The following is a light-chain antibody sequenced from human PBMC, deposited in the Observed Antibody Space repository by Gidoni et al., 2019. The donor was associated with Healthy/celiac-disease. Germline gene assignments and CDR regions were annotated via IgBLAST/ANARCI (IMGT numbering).Light chain of an antibody. V-gene: IGLV1-47*01. CDR1: SSNIGSNY. CDR2: RNN. CDR3: AAWDDSLSGPGV. J-gene: IGLJ2*01. Sequence: QSVLTQPPSASGTPGQRVTITCSGSSSNIGSNYVYWYQQLPGTAPKRLISRNNQRPSGVPDRFAGSKSGTSASLAISGLRSEDEADYYCAAWDDSLSGPGVFGGGTKLTVL.